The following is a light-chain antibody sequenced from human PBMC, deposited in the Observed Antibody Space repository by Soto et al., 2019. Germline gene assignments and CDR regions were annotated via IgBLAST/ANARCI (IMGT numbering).Light chain of an antibody. CDR2: SDN. CDR1: SSNIGSRS. V-gene: IGLV1-44*01. Sequence: QLVLTQPPAASGTPGQRVTISCSGSSSNIGSRSVNWYQQVPGTAPKLLIYSDNQRPSGVPDRSSGSKSGTSASLAISGLQSEDEADYYCAAWDDSLNGLWVFGGGTKLTVL. J-gene: IGLJ3*02. CDR3: AAWDDSLNGLWV.